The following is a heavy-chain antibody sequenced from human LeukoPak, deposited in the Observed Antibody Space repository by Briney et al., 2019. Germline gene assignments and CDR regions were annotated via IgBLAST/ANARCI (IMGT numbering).Heavy chain of an antibody. Sequence: SETLSLTCTVSGGSISSSSYYWGWIRQPPGKGLEWIGEINHSGSTNYNPSLKSRVTISVDTSKNQFSLKLSSVTAADTAVYYCAGTDIVGALCYWGQGTLVTVSS. J-gene: IGHJ4*02. CDR1: GGSISSSSYY. CDR2: INHSGST. CDR3: AGTDIVGALCY. V-gene: IGHV4-39*07. D-gene: IGHD1-26*01.